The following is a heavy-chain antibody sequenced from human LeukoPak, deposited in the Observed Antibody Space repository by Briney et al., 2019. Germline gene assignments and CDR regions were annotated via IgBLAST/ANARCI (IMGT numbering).Heavy chain of an antibody. CDR2: MNPNSGNT. V-gene: IGHV1-8*01. Sequence: ASVKVSCKASGYTFTSYDINWVRQATGQGLEWMGWMNPNSGNTGYAQKFQGRVTMTRNTSISTAYMELSSLRSEDTAVYYCARALPLRYFDWLLNYYYYYGMDVWDQGTTVTVSS. CDR3: ARALPLRYFDWLLNYYYYYGMDV. D-gene: IGHD3-9*01. J-gene: IGHJ6*02. CDR1: GYTFTSYD.